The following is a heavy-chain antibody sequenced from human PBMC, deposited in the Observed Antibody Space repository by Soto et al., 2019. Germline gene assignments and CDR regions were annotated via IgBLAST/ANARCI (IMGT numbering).Heavy chain of an antibody. CDR1: GDSVSSNSAA. CDR2: TYYRSKWYN. J-gene: IGHJ6*02. V-gene: IGHV6-1*01. CDR3: AREGSSDFWSGYPQPTGMDV. D-gene: IGHD3-3*01. Sequence: SQTLSLTCAISGDSVSSNSAAWNWIRQSPSRGLEWLGRTYYRSKWYNDYAVSVKSRITINPDTSKNQFSLQLNSVTPEDTAVYYCAREGSSDFWSGYPQPTGMDVWGQGTTVTVSS.